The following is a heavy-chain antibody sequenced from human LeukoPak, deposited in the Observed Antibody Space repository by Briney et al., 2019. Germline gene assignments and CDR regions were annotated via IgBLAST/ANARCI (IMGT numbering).Heavy chain of an antibody. J-gene: IGHJ4*02. CDR3: ARGRLYYYGSGSYPRYFGY. D-gene: IGHD3-10*01. V-gene: IGHV4-34*01. Sequence: TSSETLSLTCAVYGGSFSGYYWSWIRQPPGKGLEWIGEINHSGSTNYNPSLKSRVTISVDTSKNQFSLKLSSVTAADTAVYYCARGRLYYYGSGSYPRYFGYWGQGTLVTVSS. CDR2: INHSGST. CDR1: GGSFSGYY.